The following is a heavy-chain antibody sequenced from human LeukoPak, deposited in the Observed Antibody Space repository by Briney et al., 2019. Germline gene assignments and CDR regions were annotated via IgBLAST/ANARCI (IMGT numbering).Heavy chain of an antibody. V-gene: IGHV3-23*01. Sequence: GGSLRLSCAASGFSFSSYEMNWVRQAPGKGLEWVSAISGSGGSTYYADSVKGRFTISRDNSKNTLYLQMNSLRAEDTAVYYCAKDLERRCFDYWGQGTLVTVSS. J-gene: IGHJ4*02. CDR2: ISGSGGST. CDR1: GFSFSSYE. CDR3: AKDLERRCFDY.